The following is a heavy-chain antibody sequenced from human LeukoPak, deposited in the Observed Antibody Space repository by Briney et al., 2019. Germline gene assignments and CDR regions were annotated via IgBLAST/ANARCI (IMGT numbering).Heavy chain of an antibody. CDR3: ARRAEYYGSGSLTFDY. CDR2: IYYSGST. V-gene: IGHV4-31*03. Sequence: SQTLSLTCTVSGGSISSGGYYWSWIRQHPGKGLEWIGYIYYSGSTYYNPSLKSRVTISVDTSKNQFSLKLSSVTAADTAVYYGARRAEYYGSGSLTFDYWGQGTLVTVSS. CDR1: GGSISSGGYY. D-gene: IGHD3-10*01. J-gene: IGHJ4*02.